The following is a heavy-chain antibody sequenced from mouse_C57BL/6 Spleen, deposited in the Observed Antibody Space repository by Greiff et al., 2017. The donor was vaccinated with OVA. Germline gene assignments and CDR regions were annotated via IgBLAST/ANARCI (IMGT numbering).Heavy chain of an antibody. D-gene: IGHD2-2*01. Sequence: VQLQQSGAELVRPGASVKLSCTASGFNIKDDYMHWVKQRPEQGLEWIGWIDPANGDTEYASKFQGKATITAATSSNTAYLQLSSLTSEDTAVYYCTTCYYGYDEYWFAYWGQGTLVTVSA. CDR1: GFNIKDDY. J-gene: IGHJ3*01. CDR2: IDPANGDT. V-gene: IGHV14-4*01. CDR3: TTCYYGYDEYWFAY.